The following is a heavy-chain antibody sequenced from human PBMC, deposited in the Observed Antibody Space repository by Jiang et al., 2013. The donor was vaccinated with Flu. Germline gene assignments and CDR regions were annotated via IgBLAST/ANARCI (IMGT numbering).Heavy chain of an antibody. CDR3: AKARDWENYYFYSMDV. J-gene: IGHJ6*02. CDR2: INWNGGST. Sequence: VQLLESGGGLVHPGGSLRLSCAASGFTFDDYGMSWVRQAPGKGLEWVSGINWNGGSTGYADSVKGRFTISRDNARNALFLQMNSLRAEDTAVYYCAKARDWENYYFYSMDVWGQGTTVTVSS. D-gene: IGHD2-21*02. V-gene: IGHV3-20*04. CDR1: GFTFDDYG.